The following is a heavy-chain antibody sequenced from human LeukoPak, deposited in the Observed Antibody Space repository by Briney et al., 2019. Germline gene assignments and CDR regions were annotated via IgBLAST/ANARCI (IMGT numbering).Heavy chain of an antibody. CDR3: AQQVVGTSNSFDV. V-gene: IGHV4-59*01. CDR2: MSYSGRT. CDR1: GASINAYY. J-gene: IGHJ3*01. D-gene: IGHD6-13*01. Sequence: SETLSLICNVSGASINAYYWTWIRQSPEKGLEWIASMSYSGRTDSNPSIKSRVSMSVGPSKSQFSLRLTSVTAADTAIYYCAQQVVGTSNSFDVWGQGTFVAVSS.